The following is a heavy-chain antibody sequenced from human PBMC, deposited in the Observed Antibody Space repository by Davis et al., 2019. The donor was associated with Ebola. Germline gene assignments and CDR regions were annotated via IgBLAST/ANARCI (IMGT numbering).Heavy chain of an antibody. CDR3: ARGKIWSGDYGMDV. Sequence: GEFLKISCAASGFTFSSYWMSWVRQAPGKGLEWVANIKQDGSEKYYVDSVKGRFTISRDNAKNTLYLQMNSLRAEDTAVYYCARGKIWSGDYGMDVWGQGTTVTVSS. D-gene: IGHD3-3*01. CDR1: GFTFSSYW. V-gene: IGHV3-7*01. CDR2: IKQDGSEK. J-gene: IGHJ6*02.